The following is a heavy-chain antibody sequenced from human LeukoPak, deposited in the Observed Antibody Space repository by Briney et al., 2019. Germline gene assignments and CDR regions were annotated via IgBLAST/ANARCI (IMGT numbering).Heavy chain of an antibody. J-gene: IGHJ4*02. CDR3: AKDRNYGFDY. CDR2: ISGSGTTT. CDR1: GFIFSSYA. Sequence: GGSLRLSCAASGFIFSSYAMTWVRQAPGRGLEWLSTISGSGTTTYYVDSVKGRFTVSRDNSKNTLYLQMNSLRAEDTAVYYCAKDRNYGFDYWGQGTLVTVSS. V-gene: IGHV3-23*01. D-gene: IGHD3-16*01.